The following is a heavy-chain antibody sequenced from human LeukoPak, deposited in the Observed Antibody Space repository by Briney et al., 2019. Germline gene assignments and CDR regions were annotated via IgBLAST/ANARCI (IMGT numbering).Heavy chain of an antibody. CDR3: ARNLAVAVFFDY. CDR1: GGSFSGYY. D-gene: IGHD6-19*01. Sequence: KPSETLSLTCAVYGGSFSGYYWSWIRQPPGKGLEWIGEINHSGSTNYNPSLKSRVTISVDTSKNQFSLKLSSVTAADTAVYYCARNLAVAVFFDYWGQGTLVTVSS. J-gene: IGHJ4*02. V-gene: IGHV4-34*01. CDR2: INHSGST.